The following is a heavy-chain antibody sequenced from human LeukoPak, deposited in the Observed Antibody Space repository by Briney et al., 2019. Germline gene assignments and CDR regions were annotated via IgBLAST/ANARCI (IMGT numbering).Heavy chain of an antibody. CDR1: GGSFSDYY. Sequence: SETLSLTCAVYGGSFSDYYWSWIRQPPGKGLEWIGDTYDSGSTNYNSSLKSRVTTSVDTSKNQFSLKLSSVTAADTAVYYCARSRRGAFDIWGQGTMVTVSA. CDR3: ARSRRGAFDI. D-gene: IGHD3-10*01. V-gene: IGHV4-34*01. CDR2: TYDSGST. J-gene: IGHJ3*02.